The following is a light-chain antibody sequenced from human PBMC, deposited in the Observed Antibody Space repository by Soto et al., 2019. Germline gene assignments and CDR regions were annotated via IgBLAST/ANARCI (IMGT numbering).Light chain of an antibody. CDR1: QSVISNY. V-gene: IGKV3-20*01. CDR2: GAS. J-gene: IGKJ1*01. CDR3: QQYGSSPWP. Sequence: EIVLTQSPGTLFLSPGERATLSCRASQSVISNYLVWYQQKPGQAPRPLIYGASSRATGIPGRFSGSGAVTDFNLTVSSLESEDFAVYCCQQYGSSPWPFGQGTKVEVK.